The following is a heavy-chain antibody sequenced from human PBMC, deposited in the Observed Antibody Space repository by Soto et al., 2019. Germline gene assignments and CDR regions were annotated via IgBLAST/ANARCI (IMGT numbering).Heavy chain of an antibody. CDR2: IIPIFGRA. D-gene: IGHD5-18*01. CDR3: ARDHTNNPNAWIQLIPPGYYYGMDV. J-gene: IGHJ6*02. Sequence: ASVKVSCKASGGTFSSYAISWVRQAPGQGLEWMGGIIPIFGRANYAQKFQGRVTITADESTSTAYMELSSMRSEDTAVYYCARDHTNNPNAWIQLIPPGYYYGMDVWGQGTTVTVSS. V-gene: IGHV1-69*13. CDR1: GGTFSSYA.